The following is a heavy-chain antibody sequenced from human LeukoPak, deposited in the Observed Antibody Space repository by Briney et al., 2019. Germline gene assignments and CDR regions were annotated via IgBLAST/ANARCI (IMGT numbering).Heavy chain of an antibody. CDR3: ASPQGPTHPRGFDI. CDR2: ISSSSSYT. Sequence: GGSLRLSCAASGFTFSDYYMSWIRQAPGKGLEWVSYISSSSSYTNYADSVKGRFTISRDNAKNSLYLQMNSLRAEDTAEYYCASPQGPTHPRGFDIWGQGTMVTVSS. CDR1: GFTFSDYY. V-gene: IGHV3-11*06. J-gene: IGHJ3*02.